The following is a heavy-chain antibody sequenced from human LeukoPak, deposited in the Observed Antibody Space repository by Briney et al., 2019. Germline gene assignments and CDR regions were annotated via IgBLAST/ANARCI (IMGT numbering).Heavy chain of an antibody. CDR2: ISYAGSNK. CDR1: GFTFSRYG. Sequence: GGSLRLSCAASGFTFSRYGMHWVRQAPGKGLERVAVISYAGSNKYDADSVKGRFTSTIDNSKNTLYLQMNSLRAEDTAVYYCAKDIDCSGGSCYTWGYYGMDVWGKGTTVTVSA. D-gene: IGHD2-15*01. CDR3: AKDIDCSGGSCYTWGYYGMDV. J-gene: IGHJ6*04. V-gene: IGHV3-30*18.